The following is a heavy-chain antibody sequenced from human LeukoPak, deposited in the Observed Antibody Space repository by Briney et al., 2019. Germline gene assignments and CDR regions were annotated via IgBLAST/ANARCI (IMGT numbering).Heavy chain of an antibody. CDR1: GGTFSSYA. J-gene: IGHJ4*02. CDR3: ARDPYYYGSGSYFQQENDY. CDR2: IIPILGIA. Sequence: ASVKVSCKASGGTFSSYAFSWVRQAPGQGLEWMGRIIPILGIANYAQKFQGRVTITADKSTSTAYMELSSLRSEDTAVYYCARDPYYYGSGSYFQQENDYWGQGTLVTVSS. V-gene: IGHV1-69*04. D-gene: IGHD3-10*01.